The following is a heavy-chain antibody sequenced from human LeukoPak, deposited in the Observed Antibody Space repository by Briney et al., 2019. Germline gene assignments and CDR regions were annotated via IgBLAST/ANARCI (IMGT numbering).Heavy chain of an antibody. D-gene: IGHD1-26*01. CDR2: IYSGGST. CDR3: ASPNSGSYYGQMDY. J-gene: IGHJ4*02. V-gene: IGHV3-66*01. Sequence: GGSLRLSCAASGFTFSNYAMSWVRQAPGKGLEWVSVIYSGGSTYYADSVKGRFTISRDNSKNTLYLQMNSLRAEDTAVYYCASPNSGSYYGQMDYWGQGTLVTVSS. CDR1: GFTFSNYA.